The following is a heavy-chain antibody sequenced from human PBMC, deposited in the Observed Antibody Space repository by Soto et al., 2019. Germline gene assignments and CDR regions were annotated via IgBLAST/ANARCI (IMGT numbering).Heavy chain of an antibody. J-gene: IGHJ4*02. CDR1: GFSFLSYA. V-gene: IGHV1-3*01. CDR3: VREHDDWSAYSFDF. Sequence: ASVQVSWKSSGFSFLSYAIHWLRQAPGQRLEWMGWIKVATGNTKYSQHFQGRVTITKDTSESTAYMELNGLTSDDTAIYYCVREHDDWSAYSFDFWGQGTLVTVSS. D-gene: IGHD3-3*01. CDR2: IKVATGNT.